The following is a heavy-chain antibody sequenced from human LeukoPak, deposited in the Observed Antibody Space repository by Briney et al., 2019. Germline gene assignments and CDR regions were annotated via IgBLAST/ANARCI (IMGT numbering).Heavy chain of an antibody. CDR2: ICYSGST. CDR3: ARGGRGKIYYYDSSGYNFDY. D-gene: IGHD3-22*01. Sequence: SETLSLTCTVSGGSISSYYWSWIRQPPGKGLEWIGYICYSGSTNYNPSLKSRVTISVDTSKNQFSLKLSSVTAADTAVYYCARGGRGKIYYYDSSGYNFDYWGQGTLVTVFS. J-gene: IGHJ4*02. V-gene: IGHV4-59*12. CDR1: GGSISSYY.